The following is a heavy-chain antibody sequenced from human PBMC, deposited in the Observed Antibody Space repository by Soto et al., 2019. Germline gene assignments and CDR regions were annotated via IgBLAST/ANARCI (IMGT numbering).Heavy chain of an antibody. J-gene: IGHJ4*02. V-gene: IGHV3-30-3*01. D-gene: IGHD2-2*03. CDR2: ISYDGSNK. CDR3: AKGDLGYCASTSWPKHYFDS. Sequence: RGSPRLSCAASGFTFSSESMHWVRQAPGKGLEWVAVISYDGSNKYYADSVKGRFTISRDNSKNTLYLQMNNLGAEDTALYYCAKGDLGYCASTSWPKHYFDSWGQGTLVTVSS. CDR1: GFTFSSES.